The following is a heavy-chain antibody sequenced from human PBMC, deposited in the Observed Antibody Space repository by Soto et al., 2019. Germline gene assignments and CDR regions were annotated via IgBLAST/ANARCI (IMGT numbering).Heavy chain of an antibody. Sequence: QVQLAQSGAEVKKPGASVTVSCKASGYTFSSYGISWVRQAPGQGLEWVGWISVHNGYTKYATELQGRVTMTTDTSTSTAYMELRSLRSDDSAVYFCARLEHNFGPHDYWGQGTLVTVTS. V-gene: IGHV1-18*01. CDR2: ISVHNGYT. D-gene: IGHD1-1*01. CDR3: ARLEHNFGPHDY. J-gene: IGHJ4*02. CDR1: GYTFSSYG.